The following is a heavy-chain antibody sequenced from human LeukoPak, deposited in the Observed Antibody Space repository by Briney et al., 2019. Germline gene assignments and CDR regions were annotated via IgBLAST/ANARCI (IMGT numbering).Heavy chain of an antibody. D-gene: IGHD3-3*01. CDR3: ARSGKTSPGSYYDFWSGYYTPYYYYGMDV. J-gene: IGHJ6*02. CDR1: GGTFSSYA. CDR2: MNPNSGNT. Sequence: ASVKVSCKASGGTFSSYAINWVRQATGQGLEWMGWMNPNSGNTGYAQKFQGRVTMTRNTSISTAYMELSSLRSEDTAAYYCARSGKTSPGSYYDFWSGYYTPYYYYGMDVWGQGTTVTVSS. V-gene: IGHV1-8*02.